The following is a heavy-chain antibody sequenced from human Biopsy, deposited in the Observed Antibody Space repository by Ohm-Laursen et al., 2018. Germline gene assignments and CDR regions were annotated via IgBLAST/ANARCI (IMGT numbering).Heavy chain of an antibody. CDR1: GGSISSDS. V-gene: IGHV4-59*01. CDR2: IYYSGST. CDR3: ARATNSTGWPYYYFYGMDV. Sequence: SQTLSLTCLVSGGSISSDSWSWIRQTPGKGLEWIGYIYYSGSTNYNPSLKSRVTISVDTSKNQFSLRLNSVTAADTAVYYCARATNSTGWPYYYFYGMDVWGQGTTVTVSS. D-gene: IGHD2/OR15-2a*01. J-gene: IGHJ6*02.